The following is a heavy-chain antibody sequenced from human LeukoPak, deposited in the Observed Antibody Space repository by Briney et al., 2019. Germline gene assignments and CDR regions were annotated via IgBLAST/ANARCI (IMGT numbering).Heavy chain of an antibody. CDR1: GYTFTSYD. J-gene: IGHJ6*02. CDR3: AIHEAWRYYYGMDV. V-gene: IGHV1-8*01. Sequence: ASVKVSCKASGYTFTSYDINWLRQAPGQGLEWMGGMNPNSVNTGYAQKFQGRVTMPRNTSTSTAYMELSSLRSEGTAVYYCAIHEAWRYYYGMDVWGQGTTVTVSS. CDR2: MNPNSVNT.